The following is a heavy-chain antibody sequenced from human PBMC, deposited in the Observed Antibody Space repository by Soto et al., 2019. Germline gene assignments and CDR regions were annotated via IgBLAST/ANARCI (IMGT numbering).Heavy chain of an antibody. CDR1: GFTFSSYE. Sequence: GGSLRLSCAASGFTFSSYEMNWVRQAPGKGLEWVSYISSSGSTIYYAYSVKGRFTISRDNAKNSLYLQMNSLRAEDTAFYYCSSLRVGYCSGGSFSVDYWGQGTLVTVSS. D-gene: IGHD2-15*01. V-gene: IGHV3-48*03. J-gene: IGHJ4*02. CDR3: SSLRVGYCSGGSFSVDY. CDR2: ISSSGSTI.